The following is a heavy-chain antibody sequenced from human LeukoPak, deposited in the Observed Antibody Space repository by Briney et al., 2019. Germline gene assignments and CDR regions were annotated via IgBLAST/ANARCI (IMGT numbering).Heavy chain of an antibody. CDR2: FDPEDGET. V-gene: IGHV1-24*01. J-gene: IGHJ6*03. D-gene: IGHD1-26*01. Sequence: ASVKVSCKASGYTFTSYGISWVRQAPGKGLEWMGGFDPEDGETIYAQKFQGRVTMTEDTSTDTAYMELSSLRSEDTAVYYCATASHTRGYYYYYMDVWGKGTTVTISS. CDR1: GYTFTSYG. CDR3: ATASHTRGYYYYYMDV.